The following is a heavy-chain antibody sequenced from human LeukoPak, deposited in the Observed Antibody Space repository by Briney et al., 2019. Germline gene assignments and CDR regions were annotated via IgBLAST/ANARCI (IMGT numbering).Heavy chain of an antibody. CDR1: GGTFSSYA. CDR3: ARGVYSGYSSDY. D-gene: IGHD5-12*01. Sequence: SVKVSCKASGGTFSSYAISWVRQAPGQGLEWMGGIIPIFGTANYAQKFQGRVTITTDESTSTAYMELSSLRSEDTTVYYCARGVYSGYSSDYWGQGTLVTVSS. V-gene: IGHV1-69*05. J-gene: IGHJ4*02. CDR2: IIPIFGTA.